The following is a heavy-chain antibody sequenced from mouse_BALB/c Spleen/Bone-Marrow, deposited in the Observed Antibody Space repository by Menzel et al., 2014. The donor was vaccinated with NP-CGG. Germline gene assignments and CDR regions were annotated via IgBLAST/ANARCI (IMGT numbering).Heavy chain of an antibody. V-gene: IGHV2-9*02. Sequence: VKLVESGPGLVAPSQSLSITCPVSGFSLTSYGVHWVRQPPGKGLEWLGVIWAGGSTNYNSALMSRLSISKDNSKSQVFLKMNSLQTDDTAMYYCARDWLRRAMDYWGQGTSVTVSS. CDR2: IWAGGST. CDR3: ARDWLRRAMDY. D-gene: IGHD2-2*01. J-gene: IGHJ4*01. CDR1: GFSLTSYG.